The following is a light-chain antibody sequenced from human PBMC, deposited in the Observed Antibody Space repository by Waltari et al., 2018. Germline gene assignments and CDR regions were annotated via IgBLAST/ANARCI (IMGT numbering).Light chain of an antibody. CDR1: RSLSFK. V-gene: IGKV3-15*01. CDR2: GAS. CDR3: QQYNNWPLT. Sequence: ELLLTHSPATLSVSPGEGATLSCRASRSLSFKLAWYQQKPGQAPRLLIYGASTRATGVPARFSGGGSGTEFTLTITRLQSEDFSVYYCQQYNNWPLTFGGGTKVEIK. J-gene: IGKJ4*01.